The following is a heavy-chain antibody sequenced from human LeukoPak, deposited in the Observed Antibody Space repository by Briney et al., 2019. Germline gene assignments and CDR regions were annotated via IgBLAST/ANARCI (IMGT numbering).Heavy chain of an antibody. Sequence: GGSLRLSCTTSGFTFGDYAMSWFRQAPGKGLEWVSAISSSGRSTYYADSVRGRFIISRDSSKNTLYLQMNSLRAEDTAVYYCAKGGAQVGGQGTLVTVSS. CDR2: ISSSGRST. CDR1: GFTFGDYA. V-gene: IGHV3-23*01. CDR3: AKGGAQV. D-gene: IGHD1-26*01. J-gene: IGHJ4*02.